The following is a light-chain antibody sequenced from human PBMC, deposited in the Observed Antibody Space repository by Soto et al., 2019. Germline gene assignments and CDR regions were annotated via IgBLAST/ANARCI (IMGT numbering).Light chain of an antibody. CDR2: GAS. J-gene: IGKJ1*01. Sequence: IVMTQSPATLSVSPGERATLSCRASQSAGSNLAWYQQKPGQAPRLLIYGASTRATGIPARFSGSGSGTEFTLTISSLQSEDFAIYYCQQYNSWPRGRPFGQGTKVEIK. V-gene: IGKV3-15*01. CDR1: QSAGSN. CDR3: QQYNSWPRGRP.